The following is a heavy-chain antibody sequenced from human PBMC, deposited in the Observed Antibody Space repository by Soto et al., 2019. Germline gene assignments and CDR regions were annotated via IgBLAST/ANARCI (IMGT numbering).Heavy chain of an antibody. J-gene: IGHJ4*02. D-gene: IGHD5-12*01. CDR1: GFTFSDYY. CDR3: ARDHHRYSGYDYVDY. CDR2: ISSSSSYT. Sequence: QVQLVESGGGLVKPGGSLRLSCVASGFTFSDYYMSWIRQAPGKGLEWVSYISSSSSYTNYADSVKGRFTISRDNAKNPLYRQMNSLRAEDTAVYYCARDHHRYSGYDYVDYWGQGTLVTVSS. V-gene: IGHV3-11*05.